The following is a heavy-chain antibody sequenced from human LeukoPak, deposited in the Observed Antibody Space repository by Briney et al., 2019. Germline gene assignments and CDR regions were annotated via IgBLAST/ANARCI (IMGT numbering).Heavy chain of an antibody. CDR1: GFTFSSYA. D-gene: IGHD5-12*01. CDR3: ARAGYSGNWFDP. CDR2: ISGSGGST. Sequence: GGSLRLSCAASGFTFSSYAMSWVRQAPGKGLEWVSAISGSGGSTYYADSVKGRFTIPRDNSKNTLYLQMNSLRAEDTAVYYCARAGYSGNWFDPWGQGTLVTVSS. J-gene: IGHJ5*02. V-gene: IGHV3-23*01.